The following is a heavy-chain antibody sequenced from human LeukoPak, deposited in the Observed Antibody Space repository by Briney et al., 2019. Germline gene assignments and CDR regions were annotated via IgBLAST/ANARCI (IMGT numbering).Heavy chain of an antibody. CDR2: IYSGGST. D-gene: IGHD6-13*01. Sequence: AGGSLRLSCAASGFTVSSNYMSWVRQAPGKGLEWVSVIYSGGSTYYADSVKGRFTISRDNSKNTLYLQMNSLRAEDTAVYYCARDRAAGTIWWFDPWGQGTLVTVSS. CDR3: ARDRAAGTIWWFDP. V-gene: IGHV3-66*01. J-gene: IGHJ5*02. CDR1: GFTVSSNY.